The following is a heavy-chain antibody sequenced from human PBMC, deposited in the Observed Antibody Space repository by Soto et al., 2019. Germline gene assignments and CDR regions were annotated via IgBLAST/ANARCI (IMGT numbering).Heavy chain of an antibody. J-gene: IGHJ4*02. CDR1: GGSMNAHF. D-gene: IGHD2-15*01. Sequence: SETLSLTCTVSGGSMNAHFWSWIRQAAGKGLEWIGHIYISGTTMYNPCLKSPVTMSVDPPQNQLSLKLTSVTAADTAVYYCARINGGSPDFWGQGTLVTVSS. CDR3: ARINGGSPDF. V-gene: IGHV4-4*07. CDR2: IYISGTT.